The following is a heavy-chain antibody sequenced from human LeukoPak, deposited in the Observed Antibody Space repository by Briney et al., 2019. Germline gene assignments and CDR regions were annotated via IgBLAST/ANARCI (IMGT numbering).Heavy chain of an antibody. CDR2: IYYSGST. Sequence: SQTLSLTCTVSGGSISSGDYYWSWIRQPPGKGLEWIGYIYYSGSTYYNPSLKSRVTISVDTSKNQFSLKLSSVTAADTAVYYCARDVRYCTNGVCYSASLGGDYWGQGTLVTVSS. CDR1: GGSISSGDYY. V-gene: IGHV4-30-4*08. D-gene: IGHD2-8*01. J-gene: IGHJ4*02. CDR3: ARDVRYCTNGVCYSASLGGDY.